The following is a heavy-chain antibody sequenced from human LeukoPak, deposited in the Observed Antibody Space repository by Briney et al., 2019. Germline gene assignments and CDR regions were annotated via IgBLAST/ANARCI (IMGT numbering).Heavy chain of an antibody. CDR3: ARDGYNFGYFDY. J-gene: IGHJ4*02. CDR1: GGSISTHN. Sequence: SETLSLTCTVSGGSISTHNWNWIRQTPGKGLEWIGYVYYNGGTRSNSSLRTRLTISVDTSKTQFSLSLRSVTAADTAVYFCARDGYNFGYFDYWGRGILVTVSS. CDR2: VYYNGGT. D-gene: IGHD5-24*01. V-gene: IGHV4-59*11.